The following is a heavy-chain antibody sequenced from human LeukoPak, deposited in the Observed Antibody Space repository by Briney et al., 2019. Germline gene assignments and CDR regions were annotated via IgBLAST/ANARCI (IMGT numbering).Heavy chain of an antibody. CDR2: ISYDGSNK. V-gene: IGHV3-30-3*01. J-gene: IGHJ4*02. CDR1: GFTFSSYA. D-gene: IGHD3-10*01. Sequence: GGSLRLSCAASGFTFSSYAMHWVRQAPGKGLEWVAVISYDGSNKYYADSVKGRFTISRDNSKNTLYLQMNSLRAEDTAVYYCARGFDARAFDYWGQGTLVTVSS. CDR3: ARGFDARAFDY.